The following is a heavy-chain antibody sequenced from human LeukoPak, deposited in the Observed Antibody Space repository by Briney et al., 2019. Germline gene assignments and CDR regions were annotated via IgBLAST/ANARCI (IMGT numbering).Heavy chain of an antibody. CDR2: IGGSVNNI. V-gene: IGHV3-48*02. J-gene: IGHJ5*02. D-gene: IGHD3-22*01. Sequence: GGSLRLSCAASGFTFSSYAMSWVRQAPGKGLEWVSHIGGSVNNIYYADSVKGRFTISRDNAKESVYLQMNSLRDEDTAVYYCVRESGHYSDNSGFYPWGQGTLVTVSS. CDR3: VRESGHYSDNSGFYP. CDR1: GFTFSSYA.